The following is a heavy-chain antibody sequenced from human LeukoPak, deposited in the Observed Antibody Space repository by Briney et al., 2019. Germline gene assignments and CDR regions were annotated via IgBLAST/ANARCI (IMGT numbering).Heavy chain of an antibody. Sequence: AGGSLRLSCAASGLTFSSYAMSWVRQAPGKGLEWVPAISGSGGSTYYADSVKGRFTISGDNSKNTLYLQMNSLRAEGTAVYYCAKASSWTFDYWRQGTLVTVPS. CDR3: AKASSWTFDY. D-gene: IGHD6-13*01. V-gene: IGHV3-23*01. CDR2: ISGSGGST. CDR1: GLTFSSYA. J-gene: IGHJ4*02.